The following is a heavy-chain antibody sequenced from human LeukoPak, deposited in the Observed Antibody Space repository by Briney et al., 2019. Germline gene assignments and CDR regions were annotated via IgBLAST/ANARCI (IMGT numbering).Heavy chain of an antibody. CDR1: GGSISSSSYY. J-gene: IGHJ2*01. Sequence: PSETLSLTCTVSGGSISSSSYYWGWIRQPPGKRLEWIGSIYYSGSTYYNPSLKSRVTISVDTSKNQFSLKLSSVTAADTAVYYCATIVVVPAASWYFDLWGRGTLVTVSS. D-gene: IGHD2-2*01. CDR3: ATIVVVPAASWYFDL. CDR2: IYYSGST. V-gene: IGHV4-39*01.